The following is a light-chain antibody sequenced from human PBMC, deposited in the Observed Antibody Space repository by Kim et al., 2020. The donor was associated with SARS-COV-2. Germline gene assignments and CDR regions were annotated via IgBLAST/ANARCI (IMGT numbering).Light chain of an antibody. Sequence: SLYPGERVTLSCRASQRVSSYLAWYQQKPGQAPRLLIYDASNRATGIPARFSGSGSGTDFTLTISSLEPEDFAVYYCQQRSNWITFGQGTRLEIK. CDR2: DAS. J-gene: IGKJ5*01. V-gene: IGKV3-11*01. CDR3: QQRSNWIT. CDR1: QRVSSY.